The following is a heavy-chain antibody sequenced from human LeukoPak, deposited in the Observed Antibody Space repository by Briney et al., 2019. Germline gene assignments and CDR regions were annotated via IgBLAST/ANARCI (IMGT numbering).Heavy chain of an antibody. CDR2: IIPIFGTA. CDR1: GGTFSSYG. J-gene: IGHJ5*02. D-gene: IGHD3-16*02. CDR3: ARDRPKCRGYYCYNWFDP. V-gene: IGHV1-69*01. Sequence: SVKVSCKASGGTFSSYGISWVRQAPGQGLEWMGGIIPIFGTANYAQKFQGRVTITADESTSTAYMELSSLRSEDTAVYYCARDRPKCRGYYCYNWFDPWGQGTLVTVSS.